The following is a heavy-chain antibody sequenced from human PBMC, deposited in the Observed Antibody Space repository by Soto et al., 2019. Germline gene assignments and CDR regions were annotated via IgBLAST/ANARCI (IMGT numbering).Heavy chain of an antibody. CDR2: ISYDGSNK. V-gene: IGHV3-30-3*01. Sequence: GGSLRLSCATSGFTFSSYAMHWVRQAPGKGLEWVAVISYDGSNKYYADSVKGRFTISRDNSKNTLYLQMNSLRAEDAAVYYCASQYYDFWSGHYQYYYYYGMDVWGQGTTVTVSS. CDR1: GFTFSSYA. J-gene: IGHJ6*02. CDR3: ASQYYDFWSGHYQYYYYYGMDV. D-gene: IGHD3-3*01.